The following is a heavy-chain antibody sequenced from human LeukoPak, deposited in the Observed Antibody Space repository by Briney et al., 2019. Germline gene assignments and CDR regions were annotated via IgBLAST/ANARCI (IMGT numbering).Heavy chain of an antibody. CDR2: IYYSGST. V-gene: IGHV4-59*08. D-gene: IGHD1-26*01. Sequence: SETLSLTCAVSGGPLTSYYWSWIRQPPGKGLEWIGYIYYSGSTNYNPSLKSRVTISVDTSKNQFSLKLSSVTAADTAVYYCARQKDIVGATRFAFDIWGQGTMVTVSS. CDR3: ARQKDIVGATRFAFDI. J-gene: IGHJ3*02. CDR1: GGPLTSYY.